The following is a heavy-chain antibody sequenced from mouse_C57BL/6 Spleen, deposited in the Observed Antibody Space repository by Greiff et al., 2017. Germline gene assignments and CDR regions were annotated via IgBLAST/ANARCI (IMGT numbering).Heavy chain of an antibody. CDR1: GSTFTDYY. J-gene: IGHJ3*01. CDR2: IRNKANGYTT. D-gene: IGHD1-1*01. V-gene: IGHV7-3*01. Sequence: EVKVVESGGGLVQPGGSLSLSCAASGSTFTDYYMSWVRQPPGKALEWLGFIRNKANGYTTEYSASVKGRFTISRDNSQSILYLQMNALRAEDSATYYCARYDYGSSSFAYWGQGTLVTVSA. CDR3: ARYDYGSSSFAY.